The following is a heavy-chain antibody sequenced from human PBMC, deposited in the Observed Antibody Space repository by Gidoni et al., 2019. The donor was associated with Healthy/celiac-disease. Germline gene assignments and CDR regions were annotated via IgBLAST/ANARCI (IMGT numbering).Heavy chain of an antibody. CDR1: GYTFTGYS. CDR2: INPNSGCT. CDR3: ARVLPVAAAFDY. V-gene: IGHV1-2*06. Sequence: QVQLVQSGAAVKKPGASVKVSCKASGYTFTGYSMHWVRQAPGQGLEWMGRINPNSGCTNYAQKCQVRVTMTRDTSISTAYMELSRLRSYDTAVYYCARVLPVAAAFDYWGQGTLVTVSS. D-gene: IGHD6-25*01. J-gene: IGHJ4*02.